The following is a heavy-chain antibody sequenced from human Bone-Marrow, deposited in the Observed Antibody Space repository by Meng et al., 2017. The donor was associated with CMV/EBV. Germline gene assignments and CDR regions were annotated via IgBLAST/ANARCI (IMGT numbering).Heavy chain of an antibody. CDR2: IIPILGIA. Sequence: PVKVSCKASGGTFSSYAISWVRQAPGQGLEWMGGIIPILGIANYAQKFQGRVTITADKSTSTAYMELSSLRSEDTAVYYCARIDCSSTSCYAYMNGMDVWGQGTTVTVSS. CDR1: GGTFSSYA. CDR3: ARIDCSSTSCYAYMNGMDV. V-gene: IGHV1-69*10. D-gene: IGHD2-2*01. J-gene: IGHJ6*02.